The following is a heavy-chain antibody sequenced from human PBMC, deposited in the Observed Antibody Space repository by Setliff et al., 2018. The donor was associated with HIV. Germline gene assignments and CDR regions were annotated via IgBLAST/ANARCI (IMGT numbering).Heavy chain of an antibody. J-gene: IGHJ4*02. CDR3: TTGLPLFCSGGSCLFDF. CDR1: GGTFSNYG. CDR2: TIPFFGTA. Sequence: SVKVSCKASGGTFSNYGMSWVRQAPGQGLEWMGGTIPFFGTANYAQKFQGRITITADESRSTSYMELSSLRSEDTAVYYCTTGLPLFCSGGSCLFDFWGQGTLVTVSS. V-gene: IGHV1-69*13. D-gene: IGHD2-15*01.